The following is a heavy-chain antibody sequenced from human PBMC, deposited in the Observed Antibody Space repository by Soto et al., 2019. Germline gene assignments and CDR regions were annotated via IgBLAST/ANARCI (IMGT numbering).Heavy chain of an antibody. CDR2: MNPNSGNT. V-gene: IGHV1-8*01. J-gene: IGHJ4*02. Sequence: ASVKVSCKASGYTFTSYDINWVRQATGQGLEWMGWMNPNSGNTGYAQKFQGRVTMTRNTSISTAYMELSSLRSEDTAVYYCAGGDSQYYYGSGSYNYFDYWGQRTLVTVSS. CDR3: AGGDSQYYYGSGSYNYFDY. D-gene: IGHD3-10*01. CDR1: GYTFTSYD.